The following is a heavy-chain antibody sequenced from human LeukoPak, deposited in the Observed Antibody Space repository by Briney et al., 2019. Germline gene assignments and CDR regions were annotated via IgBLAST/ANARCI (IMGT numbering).Heavy chain of an antibody. J-gene: IGHJ4*02. CDR2: IHNSGRT. CDR3: ARHGTISSESYFDY. V-gene: IGHV4-59*08. Sequence: SETLSLTCTVSGGSINSYYWSWIRQPPGKGLEWIGYIHNSGRTNYNPSLKSRVTGFVDTSKNQVSLRLSSVTAADTAVYYCARHGTISSESYFDYWGQGALVTVSS. CDR1: GGSINSYY. D-gene: IGHD1-14*01.